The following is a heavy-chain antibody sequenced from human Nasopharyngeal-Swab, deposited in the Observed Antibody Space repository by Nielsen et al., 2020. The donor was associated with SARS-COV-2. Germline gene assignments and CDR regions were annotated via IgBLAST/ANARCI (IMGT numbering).Heavy chain of an antibody. V-gene: IGHV3-48*03. Sequence: GGSLRLSCAASGFTFSSYEMNWVRQVPGKGLEWVSYISSSGSTIYYADSVKGRFTISRDNAKNSLYLQMNSLRAEDTAVYYCARNPTLRHSRRHAFDIWGQGTMVTVSS. CDR2: ISSSGSTI. J-gene: IGHJ3*02. CDR3: ARNPTLRHSRRHAFDI. D-gene: IGHD5/OR15-5a*01. CDR1: GFTFSSYE.